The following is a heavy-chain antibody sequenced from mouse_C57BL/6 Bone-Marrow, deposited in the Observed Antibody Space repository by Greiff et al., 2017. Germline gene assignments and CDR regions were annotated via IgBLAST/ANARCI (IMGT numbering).Heavy chain of an antibody. CDR2: ISNGGGST. Sequence: EVQGVESGGGLVQPGGSLKLSCAASGFTFSDYYMYWVRQTPEKRLEWVAYISNGGGSTYYPDTVKGRFTISRDNAKNTLYLQMSRLKSEDTAMYYCARYGNYWYFDVWGTGTTVTVSS. D-gene: IGHD2-1*01. V-gene: IGHV5-12*01. CDR3: ARYGNYWYFDV. CDR1: GFTFSDYY. J-gene: IGHJ1*03.